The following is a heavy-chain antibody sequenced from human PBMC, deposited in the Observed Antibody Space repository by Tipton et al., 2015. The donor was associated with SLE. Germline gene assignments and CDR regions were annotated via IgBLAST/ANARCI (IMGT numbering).Heavy chain of an antibody. Sequence: QVQLVQSGAEVKKPGASVKVSCKASGYSFTKYGINWLRQSPGQGLEWVGWINTYNDKKEYAQNFQGRVPMTTDTSTSTAYMELRSLRSDDTAVYYCARGRYFDWESDRSYFDYWGQGTLVTVSS. CDR3: ARGRYFDWESDRSYFDY. CDR2: INTYNDKK. D-gene: IGHD3-9*01. V-gene: IGHV1-18*01. CDR1: GYSFTKYG. J-gene: IGHJ4*02.